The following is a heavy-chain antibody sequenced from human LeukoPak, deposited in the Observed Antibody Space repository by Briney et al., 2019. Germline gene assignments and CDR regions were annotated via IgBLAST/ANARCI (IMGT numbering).Heavy chain of an antibody. J-gene: IGHJ4*02. CDR1: GYSFIGYY. CDR3: ATGKTGSGWYFLDY. CDR2: INPDSGGT. V-gene: IGHV1-2*06. D-gene: IGHD6-19*01. Sequence: SVKVSYKASGYSFIGYYMHWVRQAPGEGLEWMGRINPDSGGTNSTQKFQGRVTMTRDTSISTFYMELSSLSSDDSAVYYCATGKTGSGWYFLDYWGQGTLVTVSS.